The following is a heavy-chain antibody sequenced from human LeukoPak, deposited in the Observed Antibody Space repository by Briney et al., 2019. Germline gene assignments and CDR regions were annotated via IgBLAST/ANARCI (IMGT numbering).Heavy chain of an antibody. Sequence: GGSLRLSCAASGFTVSSNYMSWVRQAPGKGLEWVSVIYSSGNTYYADSVKDRFTISRDNSKNTMYLQMNSLRTEDTAVYYCARRRSSSWGIDYWGQGTLVTVSS. J-gene: IGHJ4*02. D-gene: IGHD6-13*01. CDR2: IYSSGNT. CDR3: ARRRSSSWGIDY. V-gene: IGHV3-66*02. CDR1: GFTVSSNY.